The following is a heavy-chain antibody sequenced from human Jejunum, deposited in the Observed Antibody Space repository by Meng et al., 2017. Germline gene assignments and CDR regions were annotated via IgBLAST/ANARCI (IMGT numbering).Heavy chain of an antibody. Sequence: GESLKISCAASGFTFSRYAMDWVRQAPGKGLEWVAVIWYDGSQKYYSDSVKGRFTISRDNSKNTLYLHMNNLRTEDTAVYYCARVPYGDPQAAFDYWGQGTLVTVSS. D-gene: IGHD4-17*01. V-gene: IGHV3-33*01. J-gene: IGHJ4*02. CDR2: IWYDGSQK. CDR1: GFTFSRYA. CDR3: ARVPYGDPQAAFDY.